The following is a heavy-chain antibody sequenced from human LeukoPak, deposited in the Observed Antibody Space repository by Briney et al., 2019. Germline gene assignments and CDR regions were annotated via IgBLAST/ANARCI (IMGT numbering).Heavy chain of an antibody. CDR1: GFTFSGYA. Sequence: GGSLRLSCAASGFTFSGYAMSWVRQAPGEGLEWVANIKQDGSEKYYVDSVKGRFTISRDNAKNSLYLQMNSLRAEDTAVYYCARDQLAAIDYWGQGTLVTVSS. V-gene: IGHV3-7*01. CDR3: ARDQLAAIDY. CDR2: IKQDGSEK. D-gene: IGHD3-10*01. J-gene: IGHJ4*02.